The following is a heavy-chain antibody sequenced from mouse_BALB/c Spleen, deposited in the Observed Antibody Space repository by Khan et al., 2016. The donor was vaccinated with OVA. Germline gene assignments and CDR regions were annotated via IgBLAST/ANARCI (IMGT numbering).Heavy chain of an antibody. V-gene: IGHV10-1*02. CDR2: IRSKSNNYAT. CDR1: GFTFNTYA. D-gene: IGHD2-4*01. CDR3: VRLTDYDVVNY. J-gene: IGHJ4*01. Sequence: EVQLVETGGGLVQPKGSLKLSCAASGFTFNTYAMNWVRQAPGKGLEWVARIRSKSNNYATYYADSVKDRFTISRDDSQSMLYLQMNNLKTEDTAMYYCVRLTDYDVVNYWGQGTSVTVSS.